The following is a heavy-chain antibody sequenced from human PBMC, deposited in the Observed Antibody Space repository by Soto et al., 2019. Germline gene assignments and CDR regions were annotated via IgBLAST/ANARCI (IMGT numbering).Heavy chain of an antibody. D-gene: IGHD6-19*01. J-gene: IGHJ4*02. V-gene: IGHV1-69*01. Sequence: QVQLVQSGAEVKKPGSSVKVSCKASGGTFSSYAISWVRQAPGQGLEWMGGFIPIFGTANYAQKFQGRVTITADESTSKAYMELSSLRSEDKAVYYCARAVAGPMSFDYWGQGTLVTVSS. CDR3: ARAVAGPMSFDY. CDR1: GGTFSSYA. CDR2: FIPIFGTA.